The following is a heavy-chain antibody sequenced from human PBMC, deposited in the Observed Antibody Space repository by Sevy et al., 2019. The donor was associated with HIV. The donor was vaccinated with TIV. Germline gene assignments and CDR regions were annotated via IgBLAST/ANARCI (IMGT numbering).Heavy chain of an antibody. D-gene: IGHD3-22*01. V-gene: IGHV4-31*03. CDR1: GGSISSGGYY. J-gene: IGHJ1*01. Sequence: SETLSLTCTVSGGSISSGGYYWSWIRQHPGKGLEWIGYIYYSGSTYYNPSLKSRVTISVDTSKNQFSLKLSSVTAADTAVDYCAGGGGTYYYDSSYFQHWGQGTLVTVSS. CDR3: AGGGGTYYYDSSYFQH. CDR2: IYYSGST.